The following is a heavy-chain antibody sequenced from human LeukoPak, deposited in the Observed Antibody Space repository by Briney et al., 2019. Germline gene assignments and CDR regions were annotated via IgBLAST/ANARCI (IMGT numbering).Heavy chain of an antibody. J-gene: IGHJ6*03. CDR3: ARSSGTTYYYYYYMDV. CDR1: GYTFTTYG. D-gene: IGHD6-19*01. CDR2: ISAYNGNT. V-gene: IGHV1-18*01. Sequence: ASVKVSCKASGYTFTTYGISWVRQAPGQGLEWMEWISAYNGNTNYAQKLQGRVTMTTDTSTSTAYMELRSLRSDDTAVYYCARSSGTTYYYYYYMDVWGKGTTVTVSS.